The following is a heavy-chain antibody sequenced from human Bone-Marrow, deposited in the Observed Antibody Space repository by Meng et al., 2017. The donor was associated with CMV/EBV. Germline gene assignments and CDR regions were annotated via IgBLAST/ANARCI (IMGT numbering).Heavy chain of an antibody. CDR2: IYYSGSA. D-gene: IGHD5-18*01. J-gene: IGHJ3*02. CDR1: GGSISSSSYY. CDR3: ARDQQLQAFDI. Sequence: SETLSLTCTVSGGSISSSSYYWGWIRQPPGKGLEWIGSIYYSGSAYYNPSLKSRVSISVDTSKNLLSLKVRSVTAAETAVYYCARDQQLQAFDIWGQGTMVTVSS. V-gene: IGHV4-39*07.